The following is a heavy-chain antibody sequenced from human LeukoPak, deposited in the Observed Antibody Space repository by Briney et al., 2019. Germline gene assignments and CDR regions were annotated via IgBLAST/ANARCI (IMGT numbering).Heavy chain of an antibody. CDR1: GGSISSGGYY. D-gene: IGHD2-2*02. Sequence: SQTLSLTCTVSGGSISSGGYYWSWIRQPPGKGLEWIGYIYHSGSTYYNPSLKSRVTISVDRSKNQFSLKPSSVTAADTAVYYCARASRVVPAAILFFYWGQGTLVTVSS. V-gene: IGHV4-30-2*01. CDR2: IYHSGST. CDR3: ARASRVVPAAILFFY. J-gene: IGHJ4*02.